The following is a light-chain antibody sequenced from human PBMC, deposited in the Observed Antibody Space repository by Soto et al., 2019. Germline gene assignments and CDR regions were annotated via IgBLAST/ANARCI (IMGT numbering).Light chain of an antibody. Sequence: EIVLTQSPATLSLSPGERATLSCRASQSVSSYLAWYQQKPGQAPRLLIYDASNRATGIPARFSGSGSGTDFTITISSLDPEDFAVYYCQQRGAWPLTLGQGTRLEIK. J-gene: IGKJ5*01. V-gene: IGKV3-11*01. CDR2: DAS. CDR3: QQRGAWPLT. CDR1: QSVSSY.